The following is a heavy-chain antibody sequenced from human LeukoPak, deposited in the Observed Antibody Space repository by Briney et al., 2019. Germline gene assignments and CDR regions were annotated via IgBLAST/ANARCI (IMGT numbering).Heavy chain of an antibody. D-gene: IGHD4-23*01. Sequence: GGSLRLSCEASAFTFSSYWMSWVRQAPGKGLEWVANMKEDGGEINYVDSVKGRFTISSDNAKNSLFLQMNSLRVEDTAVYYCARDRGYSTFDYWGQGTLVTVSS. CDR1: AFTFSSYW. CDR3: ARDRGYSTFDY. J-gene: IGHJ4*02. CDR2: MKEDGGEI. V-gene: IGHV3-7*01.